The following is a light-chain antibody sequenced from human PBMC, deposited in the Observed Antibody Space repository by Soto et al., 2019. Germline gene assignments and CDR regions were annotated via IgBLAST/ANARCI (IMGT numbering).Light chain of an antibody. CDR1: QTITRW. V-gene: IGKV1-5*01. J-gene: IGKJ1*01. CDR3: QQYNSYSWT. Sequence: DSQMTQSPSTLSASVGDRVTITCRASQTITRWMASYQLKPGKAPKLLIYDASTLESGVPSRFSGSRSGTEFTLTLSSLQPDDFAPYYCQQYNSYSWTFGQGTKVELK. CDR2: DAS.